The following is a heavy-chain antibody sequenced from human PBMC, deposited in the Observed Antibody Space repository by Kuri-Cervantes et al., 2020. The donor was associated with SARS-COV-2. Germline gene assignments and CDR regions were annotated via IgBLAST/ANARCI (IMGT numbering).Heavy chain of an antibody. J-gene: IGHJ4*02. D-gene: IGHD1-26*01. CDR3: ARGGGSYPPWGY. V-gene: IGHV3-7*03. CDR2: IKQDGSEK. Sequence: GGSLRLSCAASGFTFSSYWMSWVRQAPGRGLEWVANIKQDGSEKYYVDSVKGRFTISRDNSKNTLYLQMNSLRAEDTAVYYCARGGGSYPPWGYWGQGTLVTVSS. CDR1: GFTFSSYW.